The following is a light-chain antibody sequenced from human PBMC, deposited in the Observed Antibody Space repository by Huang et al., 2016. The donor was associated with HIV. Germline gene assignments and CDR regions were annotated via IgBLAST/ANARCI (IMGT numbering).Light chain of an antibody. J-gene: IGKJ1*01. CDR2: AAS. CDR1: QSINSD. Sequence: DIQMTQSPSSLSASVGDRVTIPCRASQSINSDLNWYQQKPEKAPKLLIYAASSLQSGVPSRFSGSVSGTDFTLTISSLQPEDFATYCCQQVYSTPWTFGQGTKVEIK. V-gene: IGKV1-39*01. CDR3: QQVYSTPWT.